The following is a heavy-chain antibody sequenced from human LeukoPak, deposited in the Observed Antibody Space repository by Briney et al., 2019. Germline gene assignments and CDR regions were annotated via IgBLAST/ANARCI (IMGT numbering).Heavy chain of an antibody. V-gene: IGHV3-30-3*01. CDR3: VTEGTKKYSYHGVGNYPIDH. CDR2: ISYDGSNK. D-gene: IGHD3-10*01. Sequence: GGSLRLSCAASGFTFSSYAMHWVRQAPGKGLEWVAVISYDGSNKYYADSVKGRFTISRDNSKNTLYLQMNSLRAEDTAVYYCVTEGTKKYSYHGVGNYPIDHWGQGTLVTVS. J-gene: IGHJ4*02. CDR1: GFTFSSYA.